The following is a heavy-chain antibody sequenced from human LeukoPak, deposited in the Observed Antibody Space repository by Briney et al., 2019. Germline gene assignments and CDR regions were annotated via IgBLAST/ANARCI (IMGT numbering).Heavy chain of an antibody. J-gene: IGHJ5*02. CDR3: ARGLVGATHSLGP. Sequence: VASVKVSCKASGGTFSSYAISWVRQAPGQGLEWMGGIIPIFGTANYAQKFQGRVTITADESTSTAYMELSSLRSEDTAVYYCARGLVGATHSLGPWGQGTLVTVSS. V-gene: IGHV1-69*13. D-gene: IGHD1-26*01. CDR1: GGTFSSYA. CDR2: IIPIFGTA.